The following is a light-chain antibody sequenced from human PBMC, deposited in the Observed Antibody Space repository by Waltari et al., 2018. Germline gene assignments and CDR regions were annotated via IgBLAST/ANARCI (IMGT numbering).Light chain of an antibody. J-gene: IGKJ1*01. CDR1: QSLLHSHEYTY. CDR3: MQALLAPRT. V-gene: IGKV2-28*01. Sequence: EIVMTQSPLPLPVTPGEPASISCRHSQSLLHSHEYTYLEWYVQKPGQSPQLLIYSVSNRASGVPDRFSGSGSGTDFTLKISRVEAEDVGVYYCMQALLAPRTFGQGTKVEIK. CDR2: SVS.